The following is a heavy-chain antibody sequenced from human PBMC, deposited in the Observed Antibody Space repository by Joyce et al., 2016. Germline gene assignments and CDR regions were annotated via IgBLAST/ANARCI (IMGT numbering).Heavy chain of an antibody. CDR1: GYIFTTYG. D-gene: IGHD3-22*01. CDR2: ISAHHGNT. Sequence: VQLVQSGSEVKKPGASVEVSCKASGYIFTTYGISWVRQAPGQGFEWMGWISAHHGNTKYAQKFQGRVTMTIDTSTSTAYMELESLRSDDTAVYYCARDIHYYNSSGYYWGAFDIWGQGTMVSVSS. V-gene: IGHV1-18*01. J-gene: IGHJ3*02. CDR3: ARDIHYYNSSGYYWGAFDI.